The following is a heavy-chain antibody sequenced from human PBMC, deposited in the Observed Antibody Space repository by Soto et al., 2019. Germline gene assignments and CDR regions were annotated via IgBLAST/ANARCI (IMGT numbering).Heavy chain of an antibody. D-gene: IGHD3-10*01. J-gene: IGHJ4*02. CDR2: IKQDGSEK. CDR3: ARDPPWGYYGSGSYSRPLDY. V-gene: IGHV3-7*01. CDR1: GFTFSSYW. Sequence: EVQLVESGGGLVQPGGSLRLSCAASGFTFSSYWMSWVRQAPGKGLEWVANIKQDGSEKYYADSVKGRFTISRDNAKNSLYLQMNSLRAEDTAVYYCARDPPWGYYGSGSYSRPLDYWGQGTLVTVSS.